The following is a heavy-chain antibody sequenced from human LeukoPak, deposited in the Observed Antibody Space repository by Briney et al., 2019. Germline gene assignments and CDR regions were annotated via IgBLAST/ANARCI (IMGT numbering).Heavy chain of an antibody. CDR2: IIPILGIA. D-gene: IGHD4-17*01. J-gene: IGHJ5*02. Sequence: ASVKVSCKASGGTFSSYAISWVRQAPGQGLEWMGRIIPILGIANYAQKFQGRVTITADKSTSTAYMELSSLRSEDTAVYYCARDTYGAQGVDWSDPWGQGTLVTVSS. V-gene: IGHV1-69*04. CDR1: GGTFSSYA. CDR3: ARDTYGAQGVDWSDP.